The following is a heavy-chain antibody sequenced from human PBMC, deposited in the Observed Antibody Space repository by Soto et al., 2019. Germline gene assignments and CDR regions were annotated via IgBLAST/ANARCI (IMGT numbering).Heavy chain of an antibody. Sequence: QVQLVQSGAEVKKPGASVKVSCKASGYTFTSYAMHWVRQAPGQRLEWMGWINAGNGNTKYSQKFQGRVTITRDTSASTAYMELSSLRSEDTAVYYCAAAGGSSWYDAFDIWGQGTMVTVSS. CDR1: GYTFTSYA. D-gene: IGHD6-13*01. V-gene: IGHV1-3*01. CDR2: INAGNGNT. J-gene: IGHJ3*02. CDR3: AAAGGSSWYDAFDI.